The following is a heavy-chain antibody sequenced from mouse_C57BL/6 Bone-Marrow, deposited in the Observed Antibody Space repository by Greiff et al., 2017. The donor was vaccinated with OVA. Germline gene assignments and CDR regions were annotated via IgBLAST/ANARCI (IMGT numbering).Heavy chain of an antibody. D-gene: IGHD2-4*01. J-gene: IGHJ4*01. CDR2: INPNNGGT. V-gene: IGHV1-26*01. Sequence: EVQLQQSGPELVKPGASVKISCKASGYTFTDYYMNWVKQSHGKSLEWIGDINPNNGGTSYNQKFKGKATLTVDKSSSTAYMELRSLTSEDSAVYYGARGGIYYDYDEDAMDYWGQGTSVTVSS. CDR1: GYTFTDYY. CDR3: ARGGIYYDYDEDAMDY.